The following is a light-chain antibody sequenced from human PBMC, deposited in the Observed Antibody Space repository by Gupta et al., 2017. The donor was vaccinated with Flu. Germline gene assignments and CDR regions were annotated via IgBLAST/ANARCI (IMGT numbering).Light chain of an antibody. CDR2: DVT. J-gene: IGLJ2*01. Sequence: QSALTQPRSVSGSPGQSVAISCTGTNSDVGAYNYVSWYQHHPGKVPKMIIYDVTNRPSGVPDRFSCTKCSNTALLIFSRHESDDEADYYCSSYASTYTHEAFGGGTKLTVL. CDR1: NSDVGAYNY. CDR3: SSYASTYTHEA. V-gene: IGLV2-11*01.